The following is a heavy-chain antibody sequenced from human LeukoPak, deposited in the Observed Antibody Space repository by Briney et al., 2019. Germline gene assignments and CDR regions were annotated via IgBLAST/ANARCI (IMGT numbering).Heavy chain of an antibody. D-gene: IGHD3-10*01. V-gene: IGHV1-2*02. Sequence: ASVKVSCKASGYTFTSYAMNWVRQAPGQGLEWMGWINPNSGGTNYAQKFQGRVTMTRDTSISTAYMELSRLRSDDTAVYYCARWTYYYGSGSYKNYYYYMDVWGKGTTVTVSS. CDR3: ARWTYYYGSGSYKNYYYYMDV. J-gene: IGHJ6*03. CDR2: INPNSGGT. CDR1: GYTFTSYA.